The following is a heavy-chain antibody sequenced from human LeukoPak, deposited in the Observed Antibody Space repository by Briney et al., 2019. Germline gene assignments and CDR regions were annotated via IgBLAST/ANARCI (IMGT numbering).Heavy chain of an antibody. CDR2: IRYDGSSK. J-gene: IGHJ4*02. Sequence: GGSLRLSCAASGLTFSGYGMHWVRQAPGKGLEWVAFIRYDGSSKYYADSVKGRFTISRDNSKNTLYLQMNSLRVEDTAVYYCAKDPRGDSSGWYAGHFDYWGQGTLVPVSS. D-gene: IGHD6-19*01. V-gene: IGHV3-30*02. CDR3: AKDPRGDSSGWYAGHFDY. CDR1: GLTFSGYG.